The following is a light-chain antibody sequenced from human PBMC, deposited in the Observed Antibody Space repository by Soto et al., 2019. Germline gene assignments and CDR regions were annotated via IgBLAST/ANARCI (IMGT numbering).Light chain of an antibody. Sequence: EIVMTQSPGTLSVSLGERVTLSCRASQSVSRNLAWYQQRPGQVPRLLFYAASTRATDVPGTFSGSGSGTEFTLTISSLQPEDFAVYYCQQFEKWPFTFGQGTKLEIK. CDR3: QQFEKWPFT. V-gene: IGKV3-15*01. CDR1: QSVSRN. J-gene: IGKJ2*01. CDR2: AAS.